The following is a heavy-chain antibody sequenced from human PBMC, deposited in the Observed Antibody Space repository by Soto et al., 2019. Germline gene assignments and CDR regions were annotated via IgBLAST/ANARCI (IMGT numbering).Heavy chain of an antibody. J-gene: IGHJ3*02. Sequence: GXSLRLACKGSGYSFTSCWVGWVRQIPGKGLEWLGVIIYHGGNKNRESSVKGGYTITTDNSKITLYRQMRSMRAEEKAVFYCCNVHGNYYDSSGCPDAFDIWGQGTMVTASS. CDR1: GYSFTSCW. V-gene: IGHV3-30*02. CDR2: IIYHGGNK. CDR3: CNVHGNYYDSSGCPDAFDI. D-gene: IGHD3-22*01.